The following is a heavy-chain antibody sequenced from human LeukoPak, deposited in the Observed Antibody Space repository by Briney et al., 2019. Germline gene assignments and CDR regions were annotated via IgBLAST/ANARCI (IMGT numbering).Heavy chain of an antibody. D-gene: IGHD3-22*01. Sequence: GASVKVPCKVSGYTLTELSMHWVRQAPGKGLEWMGGFDPEDGETIYAQKFQGRVTMTEDTSTDTAYMELSSLRSEDTAVYYCATVLLNYYDSSGYYSFDYWGQGTLVTVSS. V-gene: IGHV1-24*01. CDR3: ATVLLNYYDSSGYYSFDY. CDR1: GYTLTELS. CDR2: FDPEDGET. J-gene: IGHJ4*02.